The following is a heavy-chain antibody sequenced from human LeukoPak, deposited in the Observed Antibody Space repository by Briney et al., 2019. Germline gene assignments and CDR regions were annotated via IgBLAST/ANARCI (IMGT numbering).Heavy chain of an antibody. D-gene: IGHD1-26*01. CDR2: INPSDGAT. CDR1: GYTFTMYY. J-gene: IGHJ6*03. CDR3: AREQRGGLSGSLGGLFASYYYMDV. V-gene: IGHV1-46*01. Sequence: GASVKVSCKASGYTFTMYYIHWVRQAPGQGLEWMGMINPSDGATTYAQRFQGRVTMTRDMSTTTVYMDLRSLRSEDTAVSFCAREQRGGLSGSLGGLFASYYYMDVWGRGTTVTVSS.